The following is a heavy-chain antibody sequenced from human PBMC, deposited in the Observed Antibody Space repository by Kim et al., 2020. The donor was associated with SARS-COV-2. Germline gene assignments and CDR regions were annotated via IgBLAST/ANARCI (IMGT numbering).Heavy chain of an antibody. D-gene: IGHD3-10*01. J-gene: IGHJ4*02. Sequence: GGSLRLSCAASGFTFSSYAMSWVRQAPGKGLEWVSAISGSGGSTYYADSVKGRFTISRDNSKNTLYLQMNSLRAEDTAVYYCAKVWVRGVIITSFDYWGQGTLVTVSS. CDR3: AKVWVRGVIITSFDY. V-gene: IGHV3-23*01. CDR1: GFTFSSYA. CDR2: ISGSGGST.